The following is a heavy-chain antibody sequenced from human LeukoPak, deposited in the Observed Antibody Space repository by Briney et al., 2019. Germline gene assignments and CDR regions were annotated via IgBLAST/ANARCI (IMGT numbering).Heavy chain of an antibody. CDR3: ARSSYHLRYSSGWYY. CDR2: IIPLLGTA. D-gene: IGHD6-19*01. Sequence: SVKVSCKASGGTFSSYAISWVRQAPGQGLEWMGGIIPLLGTANYARKFQGRVTITADDSTSTAYMELSSLRSEDTAVYYCARSSYHLRYSSGWYYWGQGTLATVSS. CDR1: GGTFSSYA. V-gene: IGHV1-69*13. J-gene: IGHJ4*02.